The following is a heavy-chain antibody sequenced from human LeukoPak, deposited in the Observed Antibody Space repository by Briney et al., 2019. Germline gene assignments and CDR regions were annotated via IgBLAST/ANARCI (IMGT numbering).Heavy chain of an antibody. CDR1: GGSISSSSYY. V-gene: IGHV4-61*02. CDR3: ARDRSAENYYYYYMDV. J-gene: IGHJ6*03. CDR2: IYTSGST. Sequence: SQTLSLTCTVSGGSISSSSYYWSWIRQPAGKGLEWIGRIYTSGSTNYNPSLKSRVTISVDTSKNQFSLKLSSVTAADTAVYYCARDRSAENYYYYYMDVWGKGTTVTVSS. D-gene: IGHD2/OR15-2a*01.